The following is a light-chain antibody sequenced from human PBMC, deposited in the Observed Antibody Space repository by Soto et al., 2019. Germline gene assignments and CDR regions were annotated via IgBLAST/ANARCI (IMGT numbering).Light chain of an antibody. CDR2: AAS. V-gene: IGKV1-27*01. CDR3: QKYNSAPWT. Sequence: DIQMTQSPSSLSASVGDRVTITCRASRGINNDLAWYQQKPGKGPSLLIYAASTLHSGVPSRFSGSGSGTDFTLTISSLQPEHVATYFCQKYNSAPWTFGQGTKVEIK. CDR1: RGINND. J-gene: IGKJ1*01.